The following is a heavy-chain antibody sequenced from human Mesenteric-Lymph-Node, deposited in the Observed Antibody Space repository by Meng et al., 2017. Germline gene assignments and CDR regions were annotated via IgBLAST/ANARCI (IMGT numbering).Heavy chain of an antibody. V-gene: IGHV3-11*01. Sequence: GESLKISCAASGFTFSDYYMSWIRQAPGKGLEWVSYISSSGSTIYYADSVRGRFTISRDNAKNSLYLQMNSLRAEDTAVYYCASGGGSNYGSGSYSVEAFDIWGQGTMVTVSS. CDR2: ISSSGSTI. D-gene: IGHD3-10*01. CDR3: ASGGGSNYGSGSYSVEAFDI. CDR1: GFTFSDYY. J-gene: IGHJ3*02.